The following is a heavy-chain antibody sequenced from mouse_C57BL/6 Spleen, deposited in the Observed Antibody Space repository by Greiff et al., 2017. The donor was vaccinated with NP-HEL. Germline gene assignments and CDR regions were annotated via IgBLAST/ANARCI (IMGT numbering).Heavy chain of an antibody. J-gene: IGHJ4*01. Sequence: SGAELVKPGASVKISCKASGYAFSSYWMNWVKQRPGKGLEWIGQIYPGDGDTNYNGQFKGKATLTADKSSSTAYMQLSSLTSEDSAVYFCARDDRNYYAMDYWGQGTSVTVSS. D-gene: IGHD2-3*01. V-gene: IGHV1-80*01. CDR1: GYAFSSYW. CDR3: ARDDRNYYAMDY. CDR2: IYPGDGDT.